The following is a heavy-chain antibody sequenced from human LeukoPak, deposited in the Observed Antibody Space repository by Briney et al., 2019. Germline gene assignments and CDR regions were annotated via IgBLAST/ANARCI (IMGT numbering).Heavy chain of an antibody. CDR1: GFTFSSYG. Sequence: GGSLRLSCAASGFTFSSYGMHWVRQAPGKGLEWVAVISYDGSNKYYADSVKGRFTISRDNSKNTLYLQMNSLRAEDTAVYYCAKDLILYYDFWSGYSAKPWDGTGCGMDVWGQGTTVTVSS. CDR2: ISYDGSNK. CDR3: AKDLILYYDFWSGYSAKPWDGTGCGMDV. V-gene: IGHV3-30*18. D-gene: IGHD3-3*01. J-gene: IGHJ6*02.